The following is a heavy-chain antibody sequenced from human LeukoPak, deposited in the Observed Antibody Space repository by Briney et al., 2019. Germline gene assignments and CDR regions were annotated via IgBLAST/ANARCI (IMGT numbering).Heavy chain of an antibody. V-gene: IGHV4-59*01. CDR3: ATFRSSSWYLDY. CDR2: IYYSGST. J-gene: IGHJ4*02. Sequence: SETLSLTCTVSGGSISSYYWSWIRQPPGKGLEWIGYIYYSGSTNYNPSLKSRVTISVDTSKNQFSLKLSSVTAADTAVYYCATFRSSSWYLDYWGQGTLVTVSS. CDR1: GGSISSYY. D-gene: IGHD6-13*01.